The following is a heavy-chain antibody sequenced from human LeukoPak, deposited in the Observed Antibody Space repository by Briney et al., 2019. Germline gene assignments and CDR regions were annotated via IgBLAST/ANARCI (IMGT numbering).Heavy chain of an antibody. Sequence: PGGSLRLSCAASGFTFSSYGMHWVRQAPGKGLEWVAVISYDGSNKYYADSVKGRFTISRDNSKNTLYLQMNSLRAEDTAVYYCASTYTAMHMGYDYWGQGTLVTVSS. CDR3: ASTYTAMHMGYDY. J-gene: IGHJ4*02. V-gene: IGHV3-30*03. CDR1: GFTFSSYG. CDR2: ISYDGSNK. D-gene: IGHD5-18*01.